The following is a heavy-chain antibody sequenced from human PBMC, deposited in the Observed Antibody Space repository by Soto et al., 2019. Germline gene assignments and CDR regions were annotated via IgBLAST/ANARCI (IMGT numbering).Heavy chain of an antibody. Sequence: PGESLKISCKASGYTFTSCWTAWVRQKPGKGLEWLGAIYPGDSDRRDNPAFQDQISMSVDKASTTAYLQWNTLNAADSAIYYCARGGNQLEFWGQGVLVTVSS. CDR1: GYTFTSCW. D-gene: IGHD1-1*01. CDR2: IYPGDSDR. J-gene: IGHJ4*02. CDR3: ARGGNQLEF. V-gene: IGHV5-51*01.